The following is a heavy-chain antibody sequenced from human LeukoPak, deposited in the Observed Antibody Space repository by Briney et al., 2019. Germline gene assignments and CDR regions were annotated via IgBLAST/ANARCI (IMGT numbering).Heavy chain of an antibody. Sequence: PGGSLRLSCAASGFTFDDYAMHWVRQAPGKGLEWVSGISWNSGSIGYADSVKGRFTISRDNVKNSLYLQMNSLRAEDTALYYCAKDIGYDSSGFLDYWGQGTLVTVSS. CDR1: GFTFDDYA. CDR2: ISWNSGSI. J-gene: IGHJ4*02. V-gene: IGHV3-9*01. CDR3: AKDIGYDSSGFLDY. D-gene: IGHD3-22*01.